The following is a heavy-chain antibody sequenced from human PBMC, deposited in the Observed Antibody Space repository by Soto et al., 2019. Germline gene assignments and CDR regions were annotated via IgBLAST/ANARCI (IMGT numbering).Heavy chain of an antibody. V-gene: IGHV3-30-3*01. CDR2: ISYDGSNK. D-gene: IGHD6-13*01. CDR1: GFTFSSYA. J-gene: IGHJ6*02. CDR3: ARWSIAAAGTYGMDV. Sequence: QVQLVESGGGVVQPGRSLRLSCAASGFTFSSYAMHWVRQAPGKGLEWVAVISYDGSNKYYADSVKGRFTISRDNSKNTLYLQMNSVRAEDTAVYYCARWSIAAAGTYGMDVWGQGTTVTVSS.